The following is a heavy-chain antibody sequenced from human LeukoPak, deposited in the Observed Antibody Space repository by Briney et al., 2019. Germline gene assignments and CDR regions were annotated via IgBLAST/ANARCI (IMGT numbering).Heavy chain of an antibody. CDR3: ARDAQQYNPYYYYYYMDV. V-gene: IGHV4-4*07. J-gene: IGHJ6*03. CDR2: IYTSGST. D-gene: IGHD1-1*01. Sequence: SETLSLTCTVSGGSISSYYWSWIRQPAGKGLEWIGRIYTSGSTNYNPSLKSRVTMSVDTSKNQFSLKLSSVTAADTAVYYCARDAQQYNPYYYYYYMDVWGKGTTVTVSS. CDR1: GGSISSYY.